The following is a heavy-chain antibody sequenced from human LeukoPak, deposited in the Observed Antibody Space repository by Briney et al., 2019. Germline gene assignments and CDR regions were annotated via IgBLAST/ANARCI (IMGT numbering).Heavy chain of an antibody. V-gene: IGHV3-13*01. Sequence: GGSLRLSCAASGFTFSSYDMHWVRRPTGKGLEWVSGIGIAGDTYYAGSVKGRFTISRENAKNSLYLQMNSLRAGDTAVYYCARGYVAFDIWGQGTMVTVSS. CDR2: IGIAGDT. D-gene: IGHD2-15*01. J-gene: IGHJ3*02. CDR1: GFTFSSYD. CDR3: ARGYVAFDI.